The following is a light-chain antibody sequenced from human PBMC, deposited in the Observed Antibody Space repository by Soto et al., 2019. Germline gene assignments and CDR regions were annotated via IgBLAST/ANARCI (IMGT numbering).Light chain of an antibody. CDR3: QQSYSTPPTLT. CDR2: AAS. V-gene: IGKV1-39*01. J-gene: IGKJ4*01. CDR1: QSISSY. Sequence: DIQMTQSPSSLSASVGDRVTITCRASQSISSYLNWYQQKPGKAPNLLIHAASSLQSGVPSRFSGSGSGTDLTLTISSLQPEDFATYYCQQSYSTPPTLTFGGGTKVEIK.